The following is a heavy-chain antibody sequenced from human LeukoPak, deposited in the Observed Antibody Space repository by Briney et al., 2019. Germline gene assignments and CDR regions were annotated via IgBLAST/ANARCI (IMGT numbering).Heavy chain of an antibody. CDR2: ISGSGGST. J-gene: IGHJ3*02. D-gene: IGHD6-13*01. Sequence: PGGSLRLSCAASGFTFSSYAMSWVRQAPGKGLEWVSAISGSGGSTYYADPVKGRFTISRDNSKNTLYLQMNSLRAEDTAVYYCAKDRGSSSWQRHDAFDIWGQGTMVTVSS. CDR1: GFTFSSYA. CDR3: AKDRGSSSWQRHDAFDI. V-gene: IGHV3-23*01.